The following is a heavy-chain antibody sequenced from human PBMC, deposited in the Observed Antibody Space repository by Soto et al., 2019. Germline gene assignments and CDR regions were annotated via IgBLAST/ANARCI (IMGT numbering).Heavy chain of an antibody. CDR3: ARAMVNGGDY. J-gene: IGHJ4*02. D-gene: IGHD3-10*01. CDR1: GFTFSNYW. CDR2: IKQDGSET. Sequence: GGSLRLSCAASGFTFSNYWMTWVRQAPGKGLEWVANIKQDGSETNFVDSVKGRFTISRDNAKNSLYLQMHNLRAEDTAVYYCARAMVNGGDYWGQGTLVTV. V-gene: IGHV3-7*01.